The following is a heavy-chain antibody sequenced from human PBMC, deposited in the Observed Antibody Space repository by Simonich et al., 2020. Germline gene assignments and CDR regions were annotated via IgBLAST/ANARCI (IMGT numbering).Heavy chain of an antibody. Sequence: QVQLQQWGAGLLKPSETLSLTCAVYGGSFSGYYWSWIRQPPGKGLEWIGEINHRGSTNYNPSLKSRVTISVDTSKNQFSLKLSSVTAADTAVYYCARHLQLGPFDYWGQGTLVTVSS. CDR3: ARHLQLGPFDY. CDR1: GGSFSGYY. V-gene: IGHV4-34*01. D-gene: IGHD1-1*01. J-gene: IGHJ4*02. CDR2: INHRGST.